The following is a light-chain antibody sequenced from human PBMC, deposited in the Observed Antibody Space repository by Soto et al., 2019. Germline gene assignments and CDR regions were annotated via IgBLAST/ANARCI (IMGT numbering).Light chain of an antibody. J-gene: IGLJ1*01. CDR3: SSFTSSITYV. V-gene: IGLV2-14*01. Sequence: QSVLTQPASVSLSPGQSITISCTGTSSDVGGYNSVSWYRQDPGKAPKLMIYDVTNRPSGVSNRFSGSKSGNTASLAISGLQAEDEADYYCSSFTSSITYVFGTGTKVTVL. CDR1: SSDVGGYNS. CDR2: DVT.